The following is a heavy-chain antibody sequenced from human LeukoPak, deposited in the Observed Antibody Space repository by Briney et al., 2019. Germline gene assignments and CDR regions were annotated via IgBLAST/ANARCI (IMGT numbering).Heavy chain of an antibody. J-gene: IGHJ4*02. Sequence: GGSLRLSCAASGFPFNNCGMHWVRQAPGKGLEWVSVIYSGGTTYYADSVKVRFTISRDNSKNTLYLQMNSLRAEDTAVYSCARVSFSSRWYYFDYWGQGTLVTVSS. V-gene: IGHV3-53*01. CDR2: IYSGGTT. D-gene: IGHD6-13*01. CDR1: GFPFNNCG. CDR3: ARVSFSSRWYYFDY.